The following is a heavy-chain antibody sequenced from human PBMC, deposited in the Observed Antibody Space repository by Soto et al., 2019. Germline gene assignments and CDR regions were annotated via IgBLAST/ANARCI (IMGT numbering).Heavy chain of an antibody. Sequence: GSLRLSCAASGFTFSSYAMHWVRQAPGKGLEWVAVISYDGSNKYYADSVKGRFTISRDNSKNTLYLQMNSLRAEDTAVYYCARGIRSSWYYFDYWGQGTLVTVSS. CDR3: ARGIRSSWYYFDY. V-gene: IGHV3-30-3*01. J-gene: IGHJ4*02. CDR2: ISYDGSNK. D-gene: IGHD6-13*01. CDR1: GFTFSSYA.